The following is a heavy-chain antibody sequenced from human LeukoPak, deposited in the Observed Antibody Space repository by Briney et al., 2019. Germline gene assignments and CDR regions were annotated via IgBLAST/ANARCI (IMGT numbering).Heavy chain of an antibody. D-gene: IGHD2-15*01. CDR1: GFTFSSYA. CDR2: ISGSGGST. CDR3: ANTRRVVAAHIDY. J-gene: IGHJ4*02. V-gene: IGHV3-23*01. Sequence: PGGSLRLSCAASGFTFSSYAMSWVRQAPGKGLEWVSAISGSGGSTYYADSVKGRFTISRDNSKNTLYLQMNSLRAGDTAVYYCANTRRVVAAHIDYWGQGTLVTVSS.